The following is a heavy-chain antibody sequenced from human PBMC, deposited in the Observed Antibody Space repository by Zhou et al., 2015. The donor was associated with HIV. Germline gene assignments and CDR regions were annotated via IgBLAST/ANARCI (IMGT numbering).Heavy chain of an antibody. CDR1: GGSFSDHV. J-gene: IGHJ6*02. Sequence: QVQLVQSGSEVKKPGSSVKVSCRASGGSFSDHVINWVRQAPGQGLEWMGNIIPLFDKPNYAQKFQGRVTITADESASTAYMELSSLRSEDTAVYYCAREISNKRDREYYYGMDVWGQGTTVTVSS. CDR2: IIPLFDKP. V-gene: IGHV1-69*15. D-gene: IGHD5-24*01. CDR3: AREISNKRDREYYYGMDV.